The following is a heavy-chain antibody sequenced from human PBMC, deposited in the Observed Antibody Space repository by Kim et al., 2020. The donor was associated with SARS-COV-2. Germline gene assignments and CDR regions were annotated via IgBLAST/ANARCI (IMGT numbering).Heavy chain of an antibody. D-gene: IGHD1-26*01. CDR3: AREWLVGATTPQLSYFDY. V-gene: IGHV4-38-2*02. J-gene: IGHJ4*02. Sequence: SETLSLTCTVSGYSISSGYYWGWIRQPPGKGLEWIGSIYHSGSTYYNPSLKSRVTISVDTSKNQFSLKLSSVTAADTAVYYCAREWLVGATTPQLSYFDYWGQGTLVTFSS. CDR2: IYHSGST. CDR1: GYSISSGYY.